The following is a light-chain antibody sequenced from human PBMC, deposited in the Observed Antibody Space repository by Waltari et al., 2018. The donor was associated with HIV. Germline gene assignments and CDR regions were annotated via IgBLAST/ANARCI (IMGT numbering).Light chain of an antibody. CDR1: SSDIGDYNY. CDR3: CSYAGSNTYV. J-gene: IGLJ1*01. CDR2: DVS. V-gene: IGLV2-23*02. Sequence: QSALTQPASVSGSPGQSITISCTGTSSDIGDYNYVSWYQQHPGKAPKLMIYDVSKRPSGVSNRFAGSKSGNTASLTISGLQAEDEADYYCCSYAGSNTYVFGTGTKVTVL.